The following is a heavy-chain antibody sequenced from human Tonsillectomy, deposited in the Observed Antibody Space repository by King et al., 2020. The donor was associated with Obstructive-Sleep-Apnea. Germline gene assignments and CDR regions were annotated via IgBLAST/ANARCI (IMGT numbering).Heavy chain of an antibody. CDR3: AKDLYRCIAVADY. J-gene: IGHJ4*02. CDR2: IWYDGSNK. D-gene: IGHD6-19*01. Sequence: VQLVESGGGVVQPGRSLRLSCAASGFTFSSYGMHWVRQAPGKGLEWVAVIWYDGSNKYYADSVKGRFTISRDNSKNTLYLQMNSLRAEDTAVYYCAKDLYRCIAVADYWGQGTLVTVSS. V-gene: IGHV3-33*06. CDR1: GFTFSSYG.